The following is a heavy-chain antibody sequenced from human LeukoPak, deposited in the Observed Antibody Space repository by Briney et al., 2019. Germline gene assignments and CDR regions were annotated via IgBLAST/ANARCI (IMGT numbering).Heavy chain of an antibody. D-gene: IGHD6-13*01. CDR1: GFNFNYYF. Sequence: GSLRLSCATSGFNFNYYFMAWVRQAPGKGLEWLATIDKDGSGTEYIDSVRGRFTISRDNTKKSIHLQMSSLSGDDTAVYFCATEYWYRHDYWGQGTLVTVSS. CDR2: IDKDGSGT. CDR3: ATEYWYRHDY. J-gene: IGHJ4*02. V-gene: IGHV3-7*01.